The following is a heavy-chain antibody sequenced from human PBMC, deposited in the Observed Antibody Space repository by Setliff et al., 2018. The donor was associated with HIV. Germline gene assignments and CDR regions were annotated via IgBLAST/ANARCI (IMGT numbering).Heavy chain of an antibody. Sequence: HLGGSLRLSCAASGFSFSSYDMHWVRQGAGKSLEWVSAIDSSGETYYSGSVKGRFTICRDNSKNTLYLQMNSLRVEDTAVYYCAKDVCSGAYCYAYYYYGMDVWGQGTTVTVSS. CDR1: GFSFSSYD. CDR2: IDSSGET. CDR3: AKDVCSGAYCYAYYYYGMDV. J-gene: IGHJ6*02. V-gene: IGHV3-13*01. D-gene: IGHD2-15*01.